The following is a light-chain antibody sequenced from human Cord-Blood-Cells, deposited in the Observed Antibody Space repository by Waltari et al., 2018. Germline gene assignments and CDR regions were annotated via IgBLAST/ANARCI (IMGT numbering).Light chain of an antibody. CDR3: NSRDSSGNHVV. V-gene: IGLV3-19*01. CDR2: GKN. CDR1: SLRSYY. Sequence: SSELTQDPAVSVALGQTVRITCQGDSLRSYYASWYQQKPGQAPVLVIYGKNNRPSVIPDRFSGSSSVNTASWTITGAQAEDEADYYCNSRDSSGNHVVFGGGTKLTVL. J-gene: IGLJ2*01.